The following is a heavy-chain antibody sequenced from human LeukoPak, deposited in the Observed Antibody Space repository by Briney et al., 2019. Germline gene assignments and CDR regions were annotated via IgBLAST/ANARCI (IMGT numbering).Heavy chain of an antibody. CDR3: SRGPIQLLLHNGTDG. D-gene: IGHD5-18*01. V-gene: IGHV3-49*05. CDR2: IRSRAYSGTT. Sequence: KSGGTLRLSCTTSGLTFSGHDMSWIRQAPGMGLEWIGLIRSRAYSGTTEYAASVKGRFGISRDDSRGIAYLHMNSLHSEDTDVYYCSRGPIQLLLHNGTDGWGQGTTVTVSS. CDR1: GLTFSGHD. J-gene: IGHJ6*01.